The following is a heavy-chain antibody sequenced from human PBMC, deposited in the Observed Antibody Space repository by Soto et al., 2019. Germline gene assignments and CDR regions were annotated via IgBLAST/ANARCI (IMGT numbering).Heavy chain of an antibody. D-gene: IGHD1-26*01. J-gene: IGHJ4*02. CDR1: VFTFSAYS. Sequence: QVLLVESGGGVVQPGTSLTLSCTASVFTFSAYSMNWVRQAPGKGLEWVALISHVGGKTSYADSVSGRFTISRDNSKNTVYLQMSGLRPDDTAVYYCAKEAGAIGLFDYWGQGALVTVS. V-gene: IGHV3-30-3*01. CDR3: AKEAGAIGLFDY. CDR2: ISHVGGKT.